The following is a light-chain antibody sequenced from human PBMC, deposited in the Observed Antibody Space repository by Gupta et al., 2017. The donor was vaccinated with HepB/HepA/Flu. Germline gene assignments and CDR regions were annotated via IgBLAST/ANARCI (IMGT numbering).Light chain of an antibody. J-gene: IGLJ3*02. V-gene: IGLV1-44*01. CDR2: RSN. CDR1: RSNIGSYS. CDR3: ATWDDNLKGVV. Sequence: QSVLTQSPSASGTAGQRVTISCSGSRSNIGSYSVNWYQQFPGTAPKLFMYRSNQRPSGVPDRFSGSKSGTSASLAISGLQSEDEADYYCATWDDNLKGVVFGGGTKLTVL.